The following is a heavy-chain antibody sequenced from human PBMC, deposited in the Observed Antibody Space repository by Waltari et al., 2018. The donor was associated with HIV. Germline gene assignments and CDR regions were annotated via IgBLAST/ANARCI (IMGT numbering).Heavy chain of an antibody. CDR3: ARDPSGAIGFGELLSMVYFDY. J-gene: IGHJ4*02. V-gene: IGHV1-46*01. Sequence: QVQLVQSGAEVKKPGASVKVSCKASGYTFTSYYMHWVRQAPGQGLEWMGIINPSGGSTSYAQKFQGRVTMTRDTSTSTVYMELSSLRSEDTAVYYCARDPSGAIGFGELLSMVYFDYWGQGTLVTVSS. D-gene: IGHD3-10*01. CDR2: INPSGGST. CDR1: GYTFTSYY.